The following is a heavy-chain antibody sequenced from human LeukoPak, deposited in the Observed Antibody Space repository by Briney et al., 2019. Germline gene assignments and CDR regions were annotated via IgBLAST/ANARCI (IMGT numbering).Heavy chain of an antibody. CDR1: GFTFSTYA. Sequence: GGSLRLSCAASGFTFSTYAMHWVRQAPGKGLGWVAVISYGGDNTYYTDSVKGRFTISRDDSKNTLYLQMNSLRAEDTAMYYCARDPSGGHFDYWGQGTLVTVSS. D-gene: IGHD3-16*01. CDR2: ISYGGDNT. V-gene: IGHV3-30-3*01. J-gene: IGHJ4*02. CDR3: ARDPSGGHFDY.